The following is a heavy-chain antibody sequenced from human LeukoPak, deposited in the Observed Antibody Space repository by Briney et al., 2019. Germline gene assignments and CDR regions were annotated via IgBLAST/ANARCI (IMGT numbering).Heavy chain of an antibody. D-gene: IGHD3-10*01. J-gene: IGHJ4*02. CDR1: GYTFTSYG. CDR2: ISAYNGNT. V-gene: IGHV1-18*01. Sequence: GASVKVSCKASGYTFTSYGISWVRQAPGQGLEWMGWISAYNGNTNYAQKLQGRVTMTTDTSTSTAYMELRSLRSDDTAVYYCAREPAVYRSGSYLHLDYWGQGTLVTVSS. CDR3: AREPAVYRSGSYLHLDY.